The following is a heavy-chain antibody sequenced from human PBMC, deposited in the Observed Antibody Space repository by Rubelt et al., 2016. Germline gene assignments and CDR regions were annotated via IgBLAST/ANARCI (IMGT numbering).Heavy chain of an antibody. Sequence: QVQLVESGGGVVQPVRSVGLSCAASGFTFSSYAMHWVRLAPGKGLEWVEVISYDGSNKYYADSVKDRFTISRDNSKNTLYLQMNSLRAEVTAVYYCARAGVTTADAFDIWGQGTMVTVSS. D-gene: IGHD4-11*01. CDR2: ISYDGSNK. V-gene: IGHV3-30*04. J-gene: IGHJ3*02. CDR3: ARAGVTTADAFDI. CDR1: GFTFSSYA.